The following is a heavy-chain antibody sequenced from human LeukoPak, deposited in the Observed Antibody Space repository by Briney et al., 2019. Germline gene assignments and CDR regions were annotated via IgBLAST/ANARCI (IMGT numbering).Heavy chain of an antibody. D-gene: IGHD5-24*01. CDR1: GFTVCSNY. Sequence: GGSLRLSCAAYGFTVCSNYMSWVRQAPGKGLEWVSVIYSGGSTYYADSVKGRFTISRDNSKNTLYLQMNSLRAEDTAVYYCASPFRLRDGYNYYAFDIWGQGTMVTVSS. CDR3: ASPFRLRDGYNYYAFDI. J-gene: IGHJ3*02. CDR2: IYSGGST. V-gene: IGHV3-66*02.